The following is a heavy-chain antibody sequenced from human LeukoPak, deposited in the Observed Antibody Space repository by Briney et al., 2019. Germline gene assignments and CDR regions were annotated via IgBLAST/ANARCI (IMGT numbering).Heavy chain of an antibody. V-gene: IGHV3-48*03. Sequence: GGSLRLSCAASGLTFSVFEMNWVRQAPGKGLEWVSYISSTGSWTYYADSVKGRFTISRDNAKNSLYLQMNSLRAEDTAVYYCARDLIVVVPTPGYWGQGTLVTVSS. J-gene: IGHJ4*02. CDR1: GLTFSVFE. CDR2: ISSTGSWT. D-gene: IGHD2-21*01. CDR3: ARDLIVVVPTPGY.